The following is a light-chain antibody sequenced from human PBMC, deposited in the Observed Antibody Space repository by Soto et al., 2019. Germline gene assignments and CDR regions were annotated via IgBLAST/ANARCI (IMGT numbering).Light chain of an antibody. CDR2: AAS. J-gene: IGKJ1*01. CDR3: QQSYSTPWT. V-gene: IGKV1-39*01. Sequence: DIQMTQSPSSLSASVGDRVTIXXRAXXXXSSYLNWYQQKPGKAPKLLIYAASSLQSGVPSRFSGSGSGTDFTLTISSLQPEDFATYYCQQSYSTPWTFGQGTKVEIK. CDR1: XXXSSY.